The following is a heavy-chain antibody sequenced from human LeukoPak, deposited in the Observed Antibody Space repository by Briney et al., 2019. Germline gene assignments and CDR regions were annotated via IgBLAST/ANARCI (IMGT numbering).Heavy chain of an antibody. J-gene: IGHJ4*02. CDR3: TTDSSNDYGDLYYFDY. CDR1: GFTFSNAW. D-gene: IGHD4-17*01. Sequence: GGSLRLSCAASGFTFSNAWMSWVRQAPGKGLEWVGRIKSKTDGGTTDYAAPVRGRFTISRDDSKNTLYLQMNSLKTEDTAVYYCTTDSSNDYGDLYYFDYWGQGTLVTVSS. CDR2: IKSKTDGGTT. V-gene: IGHV3-15*01.